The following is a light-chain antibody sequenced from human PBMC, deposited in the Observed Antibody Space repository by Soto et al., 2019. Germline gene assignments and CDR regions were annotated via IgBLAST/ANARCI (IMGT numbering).Light chain of an antibody. J-gene: IGLJ1*01. CDR2: DVT. CDR1: SSDVGAFNY. Sequence: QSVLTQPASVSGSPGQSISISCIGTSSDVGAFNYVSWYQHHPGKAPKIIIYDVTSRPSGVSNRFSASKSGNTASLTFSGLQAEDEADYYCSSYTTRNTEVFGTGTKVTVL. V-gene: IGLV2-14*03. CDR3: SSYTTRNTEV.